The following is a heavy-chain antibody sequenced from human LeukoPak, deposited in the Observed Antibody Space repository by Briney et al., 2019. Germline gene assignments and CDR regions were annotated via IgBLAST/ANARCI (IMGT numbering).Heavy chain of an antibody. CDR3: ARPYCSSTSCYDFDY. J-gene: IGHJ4*02. D-gene: IGHD2-2*01. CDR1: GFTFSSYW. CDR2: INSDGSST. V-gene: IGHV3-74*01. Sequence: PVGSLRLSCAASGFTFSSYWMNWVRQAPGKGLVWVSRINSDGSSTNYADSVKGRFTISRDNAKNTLYLQMNSLRAEDTAVYYCARPYCSSTSCYDFDYWGQGTLVTVSS.